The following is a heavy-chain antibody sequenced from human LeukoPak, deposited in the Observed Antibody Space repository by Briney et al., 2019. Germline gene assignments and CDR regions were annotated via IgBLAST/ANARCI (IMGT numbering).Heavy chain of an antibody. V-gene: IGHV3-23*01. D-gene: IGHD1-26*01. J-gene: IGHJ4*02. CDR2: ISGSGGST. Sequence: PGGSLRLSCAASGFTFSSYAMSWVRQAPGKGLEWVSAISGSGGSTYYANSVKGRFTISRDNSKNTLYLQMGSLRAEDMAVYYCARDRGELLDNFDCWGQGTLVTVSS. CDR1: GFTFSSYA. CDR3: ARDRGELLDNFDC.